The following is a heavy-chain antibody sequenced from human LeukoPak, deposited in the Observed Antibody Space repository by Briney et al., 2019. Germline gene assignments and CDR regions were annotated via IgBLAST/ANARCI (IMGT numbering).Heavy chain of an antibody. CDR3: AKDQTLWFHQAFDI. CDR2: ISGDGGST. CDR1: GFTFDDYA. J-gene: IGHJ3*02. D-gene: IGHD2-21*01. V-gene: IGHV3-43*02. Sequence: PGGSLRLSCAASGFTFDDYAMHWVRQAPGKGLEWVSFISGDGGSTYYADSVKGRFTISRDNPKNSLYLQMNSLRTEDTALYYCAKDQTLWFHQAFDIWGEGTLVTVSS.